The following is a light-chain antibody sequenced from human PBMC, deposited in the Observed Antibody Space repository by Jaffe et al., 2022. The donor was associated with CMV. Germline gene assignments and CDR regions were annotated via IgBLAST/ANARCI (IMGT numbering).Light chain of an antibody. V-gene: IGLV3-1*01. CDR3: QARDSRKHYV. CDR1: KLGDEY. J-gene: IGLJ1*01. CDR2: QDT. Sequence: SYELTQPPSVSVSPGQTASITCSGDKLGDEYTSWYQQKPGQSPVLVIYQDTKRPSGIPERFSGSTFGNTATLTISGTQAVDEADYYCQARDSRKHYVFGTGTRVTVL.